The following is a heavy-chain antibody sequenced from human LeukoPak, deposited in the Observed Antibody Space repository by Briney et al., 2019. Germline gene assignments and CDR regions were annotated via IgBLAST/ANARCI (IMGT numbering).Heavy chain of an antibody. CDR2: ISDSGGST. CDR1: GFTFSNYA. Sequence: GGSLRLSCAASGFTFSNYAMSWVRQAPGKGLEWVSSISDSGGSTYYADSVKGRFTISRDNSKNTLYLQMNSLRAEDTAVYYCARARGKSGWSSFDYWGQGTLVTVSS. J-gene: IGHJ4*02. CDR3: ARARGKSGWSSFDY. V-gene: IGHV3-23*01. D-gene: IGHD6-19*01.